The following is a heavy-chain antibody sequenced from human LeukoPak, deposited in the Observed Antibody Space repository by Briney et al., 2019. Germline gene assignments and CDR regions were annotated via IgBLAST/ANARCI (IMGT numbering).Heavy chain of an antibody. CDR3: ARGGSNWNYRYYFED. J-gene: IGHJ4*02. Sequence: ASVKVSCKASGYTFTYYYIHWMRQAPGQGLEWMGWINPDSGDTSYAQKFQGRVTMTRDTSISTVYVELSRLRSDDTAVYFCARGGSNWNYRYYFEDWGQGTLVTVSS. D-gene: IGHD1-7*01. CDR1: GYTFTYYY. CDR2: INPDSGDT. V-gene: IGHV1-2*02.